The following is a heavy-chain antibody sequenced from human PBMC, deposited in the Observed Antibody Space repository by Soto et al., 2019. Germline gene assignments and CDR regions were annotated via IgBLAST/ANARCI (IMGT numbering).Heavy chain of an antibody. CDR2: IYYSGNN. D-gene: IGHD3-10*01. V-gene: IGHV4-39*01. CDR3: ASPYGSGSYNFDH. Sequence: SETLSLTCTVSGRSISSISDYWAWIRQPPGKGLEWIGSIYYSGNNYYNLSVKGRVTISVDTSKNQFSLKLSSVKASDTAVYYCASPYGSGSYNFDHWGQG. J-gene: IGHJ4*02. CDR1: GRSISSISDY.